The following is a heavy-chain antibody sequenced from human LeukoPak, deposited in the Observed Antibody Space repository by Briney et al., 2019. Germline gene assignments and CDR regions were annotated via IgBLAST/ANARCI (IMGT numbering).Heavy chain of an antibody. CDR1: GYSFTSYW. CDR3: ARAYTSYYYDSSGYNHDAFDI. CDR2: IYPGDSDT. Sequence: GESLKISCKGSGYSFTSYWIGWVRQMPGKGLEGMGIIYPGDSDTRYSPSFQGQVTISADKSTSTAYLQWSNLKASDTAMYYCARAYTSYYYDSSGYNHDAFDIWGQGTMVTVSS. J-gene: IGHJ3*02. V-gene: IGHV5-51*01. D-gene: IGHD3-22*01.